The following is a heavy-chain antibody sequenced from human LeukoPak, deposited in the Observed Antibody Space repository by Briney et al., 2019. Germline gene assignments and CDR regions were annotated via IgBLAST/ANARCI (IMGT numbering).Heavy chain of an antibody. CDR1: GYTFTNYD. CDR2: MNPNSGNT. V-gene: IGHV1-8*01. Sequence: ASVRVSCKASGYTFTNYDINWVRRATGQGLEWMGWMNPNSGNTGYAQKFQGRVTMTRSTSISTAYMELSSLTSEDTAVYYCARVSLGYCSGGTCYFQDHWGQGTLVTVSS. J-gene: IGHJ4*02. D-gene: IGHD2-15*01. CDR3: ARVSLGYCSGGTCYFQDH.